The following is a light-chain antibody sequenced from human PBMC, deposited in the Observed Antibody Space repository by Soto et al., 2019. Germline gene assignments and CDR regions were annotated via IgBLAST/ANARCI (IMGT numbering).Light chain of an antibody. J-gene: IGKJ1*01. Sequence: DIQMTQSPSTLSASVGDRVTITCRASQSISSWLAWYQQKPGKAPKLPIYKASSLESGVPSRFSGSGSGTEFTLTISSLQPDDFATYYCQQYNSYRWTFGQGTKV. CDR3: QQYNSYRWT. CDR1: QSISSW. V-gene: IGKV1-5*03. CDR2: KAS.